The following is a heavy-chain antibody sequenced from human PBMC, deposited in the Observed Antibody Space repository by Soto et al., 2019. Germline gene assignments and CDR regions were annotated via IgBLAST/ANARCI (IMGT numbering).Heavy chain of an antibody. V-gene: IGHV1-2*04. CDR3: ARESGGATATLDYYYFYMDV. CDR2: INPNGGVT. CDR1: GDSFNDYY. J-gene: IGHJ6*03. D-gene: IGHD5-12*01. Sequence: QVQLVQSGAEVKKPGASVTVSCRSSGDSFNDYYIHWVRQAPGQGFQWLGWINPNGGVTKYAQKSEGWVSMTRDTSIRTVYMQLSRLRSDDTAVYYCARESGGATATLDYYYFYMDVWGTGTMVTVSS.